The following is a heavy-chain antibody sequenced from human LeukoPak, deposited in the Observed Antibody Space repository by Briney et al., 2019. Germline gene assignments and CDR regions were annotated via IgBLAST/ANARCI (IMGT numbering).Heavy chain of an antibody. CDR2: IYYSGST. CDR1: GGSISGYY. Sequence: SETLSLTCTGSGGSISGYYWSWIRQPPGKGLEWIGYIYYSGSTNYNPSLKSRVTISVDTSKNQFSLKLSSVTAADTAVYYCARREAYCSGGSCHFDYWGQGTLVTVSS. CDR3: ARREAYCSGGSCHFDY. D-gene: IGHD2-15*01. J-gene: IGHJ4*02. V-gene: IGHV4-59*01.